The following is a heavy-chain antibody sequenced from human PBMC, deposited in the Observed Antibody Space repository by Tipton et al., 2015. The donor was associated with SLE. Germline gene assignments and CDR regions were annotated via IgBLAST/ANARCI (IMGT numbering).Heavy chain of an antibody. D-gene: IGHD2-21*01. V-gene: IGHV4-39*07. CDR2: IYYSGST. CDR1: GGSISSSSYY. Sequence: TLSLTCTVSGGSISSSSYYWGWIRQPPGKGLEWIGSIYYSGSTYYNPSLKSRVTISVDTSKNQFSLKLSSVTAADTAVYYCARVYCGGDCYSDAWGQGTLVTVSS. J-gene: IGHJ5*02. CDR3: ARVYCGGDCYSDA.